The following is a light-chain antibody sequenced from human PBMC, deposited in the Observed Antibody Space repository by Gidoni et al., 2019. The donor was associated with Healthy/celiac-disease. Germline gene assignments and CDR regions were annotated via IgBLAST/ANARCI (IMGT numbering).Light chain of an antibody. CDR1: QSLLHSNGYNY. V-gene: IGKV2-28*01. CDR3: MQALQTPIT. Sequence: DIVRTQPPRSLPVTPGEPASISCRSSQSLLHSNGYNYLDWYLQKPGQSPQLLIYLGSNRASGVPDRFSGSGSGTDFTLKISRVEAEDVGVYYCMQALQTPITFGQGTRLEIK. CDR2: LGS. J-gene: IGKJ5*01.